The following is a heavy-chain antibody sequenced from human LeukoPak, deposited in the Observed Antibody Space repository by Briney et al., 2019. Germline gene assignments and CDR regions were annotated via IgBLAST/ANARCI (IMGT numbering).Heavy chain of an antibody. D-gene: IGHD4-17*01. CDR2: INPSGGST. CDR1: GYTLTSYY. CDR3: AYGELDY. J-gene: IGHJ4*02. V-gene: IGHV1-46*04. Sequence: ASVKVSCKASGYTLTSYYMHWVRRAPGQELEWMGIINPSGGSTIYAQKLQGRVTMTRDTSTGTVYMELSSLRSEDTAMYYCAYGELDYWGLGTLVTVSS.